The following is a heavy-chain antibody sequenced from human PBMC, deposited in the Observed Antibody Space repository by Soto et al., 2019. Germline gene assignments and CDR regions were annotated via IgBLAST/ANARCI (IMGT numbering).Heavy chain of an antibody. V-gene: IGHV3-9*01. D-gene: IGHD3-22*01. J-gene: IGHJ4*02. CDR3: AKDIWRGGYDSSGYYPHFDY. Sequence: EVQLVESGGGLVQPGRSLRLSCAASGFTFDDYAMYWVRQAPGKGLERVSGISWNSGSIGYADSVKGRFTISRDNAKNSLYLQMNSLRAEDTALYYCAKDIWRGGYDSSGYYPHFDYWGQGTLVTVSS. CDR1: GFTFDDYA. CDR2: ISWNSGSI.